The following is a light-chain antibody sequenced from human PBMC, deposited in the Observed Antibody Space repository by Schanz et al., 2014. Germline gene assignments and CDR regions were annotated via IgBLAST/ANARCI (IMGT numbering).Light chain of an antibody. V-gene: IGKV1-39*01. CDR2: VAS. CDR3: QQSYTTPFT. Sequence: DIQMTQSPSSLSASVGDRVTITCRASQSISSYLNWYQQKPGKAPILLIFVASTLQSGVPSRFSGSGSGTDFTLTISSLQPEDFATYYCQQSYTTPFTFGPGTKVDIK. J-gene: IGKJ3*01. CDR1: QSISSY.